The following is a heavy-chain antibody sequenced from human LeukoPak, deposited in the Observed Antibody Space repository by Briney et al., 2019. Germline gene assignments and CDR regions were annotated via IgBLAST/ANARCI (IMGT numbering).Heavy chain of an antibody. J-gene: IGHJ4*02. CDR2: IYYSGST. D-gene: IGHD3-22*01. V-gene: IGHV4-59*01. CDR3: ARVRGYYDSSGYDY. CDR1: GASISSYY. Sequence: KASETLSLTCTVSGASISSYYWSWIRQPPGKGLEWIGYIYYSGSTNYNPALKSRVTISEDMSKNQISLKLSSVTAADTAVYYCARVRGYYDSSGYDYWGQGTLVTVSS.